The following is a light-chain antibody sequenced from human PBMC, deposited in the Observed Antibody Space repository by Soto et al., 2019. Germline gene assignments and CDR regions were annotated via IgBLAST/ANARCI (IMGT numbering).Light chain of an antibody. J-gene: IGLJ1*01. V-gene: IGLV2-14*01. CDR2: EVN. Sequence: QSALTQPASVSGSPGQSITISCTGSSSDVGGYNYVSWYQQHPGKAPKLIIYEVNNRPSGVSNRFSGSKSGNTASLTISGLQAEDEADYYCSSYKSTSTPYVFGTGTKVTVL. CDR3: SSYKSTSTPYV. CDR1: SSDVGGYNY.